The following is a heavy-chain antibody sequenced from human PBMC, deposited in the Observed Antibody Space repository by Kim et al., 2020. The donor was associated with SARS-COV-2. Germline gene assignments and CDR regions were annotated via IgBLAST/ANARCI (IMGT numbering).Heavy chain of an antibody. D-gene: IGHD5-18*01. J-gene: IGHJ4*02. CDR2: INADGTKT. V-gene: IGHV3-74*01. Sequence: GGSLRLSCAASGFIFSNSWMHWVRQAPGKGLVWVSRINADGTKTNYADSAKGRFTISIDNAKNTLYLQMNSLRDEDTAVYYCTRGYTYRDYWGQGTLVTVSS. CDR1: GFIFSNSW. CDR3: TRGYTYRDY.